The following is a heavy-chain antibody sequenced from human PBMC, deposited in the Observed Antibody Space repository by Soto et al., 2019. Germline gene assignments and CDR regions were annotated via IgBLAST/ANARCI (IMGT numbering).Heavy chain of an antibody. Sequence: SETLSLTCTVSGGSISSYYWSWIRQPPGKGLEWIGYIYYSGSTNYNPSLKSRVTISVDTSKNQFSLKLSSVTAADTAVYYCAGYPRHAYHQKLFAPWGQGTLVTVSS. V-gene: IGHV4-59*08. D-gene: IGHD5-12*01. J-gene: IGHJ5*02. CDR3: AGYPRHAYHQKLFAP. CDR1: GGSISSYY. CDR2: IYYSGST.